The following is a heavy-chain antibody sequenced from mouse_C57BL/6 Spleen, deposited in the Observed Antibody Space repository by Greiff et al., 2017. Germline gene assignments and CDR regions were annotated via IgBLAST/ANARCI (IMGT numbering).Heavy chain of an antibody. CDR1: GYTFTSYW. V-gene: IGHV1-61*01. J-gene: IGHJ2*01. D-gene: IGHD2-12*01. CDR2: IYPSDSET. Sequence: QVQLQQPGAELVRPGSSVKLSCKASGYTFTSYWMDWVKQRPGQGLEWIGNIYPSDSETHYNQKFKDKDTLTVDKSSSTAYMQLSSLTSEDSAVYSCARGELLQFDYWGQGTTLTVSS. CDR3: ARGELLQFDY.